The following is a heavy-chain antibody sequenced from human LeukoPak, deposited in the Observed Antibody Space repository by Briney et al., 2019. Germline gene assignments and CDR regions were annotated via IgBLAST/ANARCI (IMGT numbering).Heavy chain of an antibody. CDR3: ARGTAAATAISDY. CDR2: IHPNTGGT. V-gene: IGHV1-2*02. Sequence: ASVKVSCKTSGYTLTAYYVHWVRQAPGQGLEWMGWIHPNTGGTNTAQKFQGRVTMTRDTSISTANMELSRLTSDDTALYYCARGTAAATAISDYWGQGTLVTVSS. CDR1: GYTLTAYY. D-gene: IGHD1-26*01. J-gene: IGHJ4*02.